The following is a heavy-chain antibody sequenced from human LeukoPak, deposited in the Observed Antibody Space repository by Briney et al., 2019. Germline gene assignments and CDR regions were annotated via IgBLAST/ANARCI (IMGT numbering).Heavy chain of an antibody. CDR3: ARDFYDSSGYYQVNY. CDR1: GFSFSSYG. Sequence: GRSLILSCAASGFSFSSYGMHWVRQAPGKGLEWVAVISHDGSNKDFADSLKGRFTISRDNSKSTLYLQMNSLRAEDTAVYYCARDFYDSSGYYQVNYWGQGTLVTVSS. J-gene: IGHJ4*02. D-gene: IGHD3-22*01. CDR2: ISHDGSNK. V-gene: IGHV3-30*03.